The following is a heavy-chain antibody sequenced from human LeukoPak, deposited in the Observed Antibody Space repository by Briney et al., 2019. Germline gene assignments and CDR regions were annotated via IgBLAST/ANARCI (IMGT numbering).Heavy chain of an antibody. J-gene: IGHJ3*02. CDR2: IYYSGST. D-gene: IGHD3-3*01. CDR3: ARTPLTHYDFWSGYRRAFDI. V-gene: IGHV4-59*01. Sequence: SETLSLTCTVSGGSISSYYWSWIRQPPGKGLEWIGYIYYSGSTNYNPSLKSRVTISVDTSKNQFSLKLSSVTAADTAVYYCARTPLTHYDFWSGYRRAFDIWGQGTMVTVSS. CDR1: GGSISSYY.